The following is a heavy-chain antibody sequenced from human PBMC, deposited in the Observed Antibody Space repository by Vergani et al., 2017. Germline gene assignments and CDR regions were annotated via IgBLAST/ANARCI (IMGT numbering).Heavy chain of an antibody. Sequence: EVQLVQSGAEVKQPGESLRISCKGSGYSFTSYWISWVRQMPGKGLEWMGRIDPSDSYTNYSPSFQGHVTISADKSISTAYLQWSSLKASDTAMYYCARYSSGWYRHYYYMDVWGKGTTVTVSS. CDR2: IDPSDSYT. CDR1: GYSFTSYW. J-gene: IGHJ6*03. V-gene: IGHV5-10-1*03. D-gene: IGHD6-19*01. CDR3: ARYSSGWYRHYYYMDV.